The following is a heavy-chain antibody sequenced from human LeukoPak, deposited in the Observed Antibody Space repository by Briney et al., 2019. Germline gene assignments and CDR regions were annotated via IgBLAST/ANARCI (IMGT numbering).Heavy chain of an antibody. D-gene: IGHD2-21*01. V-gene: IGHV3-23*01. CDR1: GFTLRDYA. J-gene: IGHJ6*02. Sequence: PGGSLRLSCATSGFTLRDYAMSWVRRAPGKGLEWVSAIRGNSDDTYYADSVKGRFTISRDTSRNTLYLQMNSLRAGDTAVYYCAKEGGLSYFFYYGLVVWGQGTTVTVSS. CDR3: AKEGGLSYFFYYGLVV. CDR2: IRGNSDDT.